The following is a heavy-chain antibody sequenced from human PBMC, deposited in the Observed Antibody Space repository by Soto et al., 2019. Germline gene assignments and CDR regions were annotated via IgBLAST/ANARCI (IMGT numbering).Heavy chain of an antibody. D-gene: IGHD3-10*01. CDR2: IYYSGST. CDR3: ARAKRVRGVMGSTNWFDP. Sequence: QVQLQESGPGLVKPSQTLSLTCTVSGGSISSGGYYWSWIRQHPGKGLEWIGYIYYSGSTYYNPSLKSRVTISVDTSKNQFSLKLSSVTAADTAVYYCARAKRVRGVMGSTNWFDPWGQGTLVTVSS. CDR1: GGSISSGGYY. V-gene: IGHV4-31*03. J-gene: IGHJ5*02.